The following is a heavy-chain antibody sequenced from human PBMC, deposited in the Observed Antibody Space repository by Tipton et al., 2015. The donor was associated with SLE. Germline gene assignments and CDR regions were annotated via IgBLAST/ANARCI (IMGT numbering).Heavy chain of an antibody. CDR3: ATAGGSGSNDAFDI. CDR2: IYTSGST. Sequence: TLSLTCTVSGGSISSGSYYWSWIRQPAGKGLAWIGYIYTSGSTNYNPSLKSRVTISVDTSKNQFSLKLSSVTAADTAVYYCATAGGSGSNDAFDIWGQWTMVTVSS. CDR1: GGSISSGSYY. V-gene: IGHV4-61*09. J-gene: IGHJ3*02. D-gene: IGHD3-10*01.